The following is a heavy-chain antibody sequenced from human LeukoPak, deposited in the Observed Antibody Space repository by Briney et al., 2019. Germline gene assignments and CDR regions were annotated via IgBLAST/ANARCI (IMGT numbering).Heavy chain of an antibody. CDR1: GGTFSDYA. CDR2: FIPILGTA. D-gene: IGHD3-3*01. J-gene: IGHJ6*04. Sequence: VASMKVSCKASGGTFSDYALNWVRQAPGQGLEWMGVFIPILGTANSTQKFQGRVTITADISTNTVYMELSSLRSEDTAVYFCAGIPVFGVVLHQEPVWGKGTTVTVSS. CDR3: AGIPVFGVVLHQEPV. V-gene: IGHV1-69*10.